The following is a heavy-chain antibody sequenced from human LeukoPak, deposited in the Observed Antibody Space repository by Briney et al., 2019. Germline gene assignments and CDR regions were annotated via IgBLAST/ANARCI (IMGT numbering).Heavy chain of an antibody. J-gene: IGHJ4*02. V-gene: IGHV4-59*01. Sequence: SETLSLTCTVSGGSISSYYWSWIRQPPGKGLEWIGYIYYSGSTNYNPSLKSRVTMSVDTSKNQFSLNLKSVTPEDTAVYYCARNLIPEQLVLNFWGQGTLVTVSS. CDR3: ARNLIPEQLVLNF. D-gene: IGHD6-13*01. CDR1: GGSISSYY. CDR2: IYYSGST.